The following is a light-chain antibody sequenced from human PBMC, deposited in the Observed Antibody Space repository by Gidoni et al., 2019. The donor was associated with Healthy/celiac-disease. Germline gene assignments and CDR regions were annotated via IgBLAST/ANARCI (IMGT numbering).Light chain of an antibody. V-gene: IGKV3-20*01. CDR3: QQYGSSSWT. J-gene: IGKJ1*01. CDR1: QSVSSSY. CDR2: GAS. Sequence: EIVLTQSPGPLSLSPGERATLSCRASQSVSSSYLAWYQQKPGQAPRLLSYGASSRATGIPDRFSGSGSGTDFTLTISRLEPEDFAVYYCQQYGSSSWTFGQGTKVEIK.